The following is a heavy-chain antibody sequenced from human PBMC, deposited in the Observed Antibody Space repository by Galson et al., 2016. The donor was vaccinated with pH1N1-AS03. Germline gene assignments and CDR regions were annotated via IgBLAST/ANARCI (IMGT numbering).Heavy chain of an antibody. D-gene: IGHD5/OR15-5a*01. J-gene: IGHJ4*02. CDR2: VVTSGDT. CDR1: GFRLTSIA. V-gene: IGHV3-23*01. CDR3: AKERVYDDSQWVFDY. Sequence: SLRLSCAASGFRLTSIAMTWVRQAPGKGLEWVSGVVTSGDTYFADSVKGRFSISRDDSRNTMYLQMDSLGVEDTAIYYCAKERVYDDSQWVFDYWGQGNPVTVSS.